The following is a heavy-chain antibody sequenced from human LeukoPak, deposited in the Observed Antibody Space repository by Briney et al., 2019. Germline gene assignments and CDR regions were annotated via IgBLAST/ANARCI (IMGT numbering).Heavy chain of an antibody. D-gene: IGHD2-21*01. CDR3: ATVRRWLLLFDY. Sequence: VASVKVSCKVSGHTLTELSMHWVRQAPGKGLEWMGGFDPEDGETIYAQKFQGRVTMTEDTSTDTAYMELSSLRSEDTAVYYCATVRRWLLLFDYWGQGTLVTVSS. V-gene: IGHV1-24*01. J-gene: IGHJ4*02. CDR2: FDPEDGET. CDR1: GHTLTELS.